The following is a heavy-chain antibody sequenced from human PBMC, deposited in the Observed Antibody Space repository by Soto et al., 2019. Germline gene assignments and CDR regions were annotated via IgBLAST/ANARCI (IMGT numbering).Heavy chain of an antibody. V-gene: IGHV1-18*01. Sequence: QVQLVQSAAEVKKPGASVKVSCKASGYTFIRYGITWVRQAPGQGLEWVGWISPYNDYTEYAQKFHGRVTMTTDTSTKTVNMALRGLRSDDTAVYYCARGGYYNNVCMKLNYYGLDVSGQGITVTVSS. J-gene: IGHJ6*02. CDR2: ISPYNDYT. CDR1: GYTFIRYG. CDR3: ARGGYYNNVCMKLNYYGLDV. D-gene: IGHD3-16*01.